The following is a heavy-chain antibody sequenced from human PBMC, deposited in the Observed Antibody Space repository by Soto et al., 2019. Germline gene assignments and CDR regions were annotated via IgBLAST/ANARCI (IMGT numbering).Heavy chain of an antibody. CDR3: ARDYGDYPFFFAY. Sequence: SETLSLTCTVSGGSITTYQWSWIRQPPGKGLEWIGGYSGFTNYNPSLESRATISVDHSKNQFFLTLRSVTAADTAVYYCARDYGDYPFFFAYWGQGALVTVSS. CDR2: YSGFT. J-gene: IGHJ4*02. D-gene: IGHD4-17*01. V-gene: IGHV4-59*01. CDR1: GGSITTYQ.